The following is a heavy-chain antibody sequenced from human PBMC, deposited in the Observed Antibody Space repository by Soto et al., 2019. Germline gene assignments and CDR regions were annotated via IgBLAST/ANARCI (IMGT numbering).Heavy chain of an antibody. V-gene: IGHV1-58*01. CDR3: AAEHTAMVPYYFDY. CDR2: IVVGSGNT. CDR1: GFTFTSSA. D-gene: IGHD5-18*01. J-gene: IGHJ4*02. Sequence: QMQLVQSGPEVKKPGTSVKVSCKASGFTFTSSAVQWVRQARGQRLEWIGWIVVGSGNTNYAQKFQERVTITRDMSTSTAYMELSRLRSEDTAVYYCAAEHTAMVPYYFDYWGQGTLVTVSS.